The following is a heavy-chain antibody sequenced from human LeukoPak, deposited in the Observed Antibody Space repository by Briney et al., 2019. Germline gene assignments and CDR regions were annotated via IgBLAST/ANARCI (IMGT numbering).Heavy chain of an antibody. Sequence: GGSLRLSCAGSGFSFYDFALHWVPQRPGQGLEWVAGISYNSYTITYADSVKGRFTISRDNAKNSLYLQMISLRDEDTAVYYCAREVYYYDSSAFYYHDYWGQGTLVTVSS. V-gene: IGHV3-9*01. J-gene: IGHJ4*02. CDR2: ISYNSYTI. D-gene: IGHD3-22*01. CDR3: AREVYYYDSSAFYYHDY. CDR1: GFSFYDFA.